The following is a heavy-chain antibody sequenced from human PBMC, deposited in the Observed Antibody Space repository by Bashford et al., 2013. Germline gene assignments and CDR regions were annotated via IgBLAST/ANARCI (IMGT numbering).Heavy chain of an antibody. Sequence: SGPTLVKPTPDPHADLHLXWVLTQALVEWVWAGSVSPRKGPGWLALIYWNDDKRYSPSLKSRLTITKDTSKNQVVLTMTNMDPVDTATYYCARKSPYGDYDFALDYWGQGTLVTVSS. CDR1: VLTQALVEWV. CDR3: ARKSPYGDYDFALDY. D-gene: IGHD4-17*01. CDR2: IYWNDDK. J-gene: IGHJ4*02. V-gene: IGHV2-5*01.